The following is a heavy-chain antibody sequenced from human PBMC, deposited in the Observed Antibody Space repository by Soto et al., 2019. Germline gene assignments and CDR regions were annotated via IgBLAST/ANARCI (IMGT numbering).Heavy chain of an antibody. CDR2: INPSGGST. V-gene: IGHV1-46*01. CDR1: GYTFTSYY. D-gene: IGHD6-13*01. J-gene: IGHJ3*02. Sequence: ASVKVSCKASGYTFTSYYMHWVRQAPGQGLEWMGIINPSGGSTSYAQKFQGRVTMTRDTSTSTVYMDLSSLSSEDTAVYYCARAIAAAEAFDIWGQGTMVTVSS. CDR3: ARAIAAAEAFDI.